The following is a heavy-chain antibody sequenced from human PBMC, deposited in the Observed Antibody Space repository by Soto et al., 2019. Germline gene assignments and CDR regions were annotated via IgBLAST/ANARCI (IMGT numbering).Heavy chain of an antibody. Sequence: SETLSLTCAVYGGSFSGYYWSWIRQPPGKGLEWIGEINHSGSTNYNPSLKSRVTISVDTSKNQFSLKLSSVTAADTAVYYCARGRPLGYCSGGSCSSIDYWGQGTLVTVSS. CDR3: ARGRPLGYCSGGSCSSIDY. CDR2: INHSGST. CDR1: GGSFSGYY. D-gene: IGHD2-15*01. J-gene: IGHJ4*02. V-gene: IGHV4-34*01.